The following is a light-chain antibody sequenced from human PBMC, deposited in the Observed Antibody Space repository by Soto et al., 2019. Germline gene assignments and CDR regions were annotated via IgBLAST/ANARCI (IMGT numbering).Light chain of an antibody. J-gene: IGKJ4*01. CDR1: DSISSW. V-gene: IGKV1-5*03. CDR2: KAS. CDR3: QQSYTTPLT. Sequence: GDRVTITCRASDSISSWLAWYQQKPGKAPKLLIYKASNLASGVPSRFRGSGSGTDFTLTITSLQPEDFATYYCQQSYTTPLTFGGGAKVDIK.